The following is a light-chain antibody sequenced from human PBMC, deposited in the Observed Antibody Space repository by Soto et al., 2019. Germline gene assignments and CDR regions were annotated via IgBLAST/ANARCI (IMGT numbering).Light chain of an antibody. CDR3: QQYNYWPPKIT. Sequence: EIVLTQSPGTLSLSPGERATLSCRASQSVSILLAWYQQKTGQAPRLLIYGASTRATGIPARFSGSGSGTEFTLTISSLQSEDFAVYYCQQYNYWPPKITFGQGTRLEIK. J-gene: IGKJ5*01. CDR1: QSVSIL. V-gene: IGKV3-15*01. CDR2: GAS.